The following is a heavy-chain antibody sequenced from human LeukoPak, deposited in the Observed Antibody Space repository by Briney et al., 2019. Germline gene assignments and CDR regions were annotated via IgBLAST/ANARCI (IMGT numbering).Heavy chain of an antibody. V-gene: IGHV3-7*01. J-gene: IGHJ5*02. CDR2: IKQDGSEK. CDR1: GFTFNNYW. CDR3: ARGRSVPAAMGNWFDP. Sequence: PGGSLRLSCAASGFTFNNYWISWVRQAPGKGLEWVANIKQDGSEKYYVDSVKGRFTISRDNAKNSLYLHMNSLRAEDTAVYYCARGRSVPAAMGNWFDPWGQGTLVTVSS. D-gene: IGHD2-2*01.